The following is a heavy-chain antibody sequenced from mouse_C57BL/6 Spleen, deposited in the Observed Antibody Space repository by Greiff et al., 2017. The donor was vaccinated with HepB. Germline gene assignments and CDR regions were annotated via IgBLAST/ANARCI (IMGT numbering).Heavy chain of an antibody. CDR3: AQISYAMDY. V-gene: IGHV1-26*01. CDR1: GYTFTDYY. J-gene: IGHJ4*01. Sequence: EVQLQQSGPELVKPGASVKISCKASGYTFTDYYMNWVKQSHGKSLEWIGDINPNNGGTSYNQKFKGKTTLTVDKSSSTAYMELRSLTSEDSAVYYCAQISYAMDYWGKGTSVTVSS. CDR2: INPNNGGT.